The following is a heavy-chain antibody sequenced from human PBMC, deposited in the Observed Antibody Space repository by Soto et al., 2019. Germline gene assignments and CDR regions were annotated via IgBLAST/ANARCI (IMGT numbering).Heavy chain of an antibody. J-gene: IGHJ4*02. Sequence: PGGSLRLSCAASGFTFSSYAMSWVRQAPGKGLEWVSAISGSGVSTYYADSVKGRFTISRDNSKNTLNLQMKSLRAEDTAVFYCAKEQKDSSTWSELNYWGQGTLVTVSS. CDR3: AKEQKDSSTWSELNY. CDR1: GFTFSSYA. D-gene: IGHD6-13*01. CDR2: ISGSGVST. V-gene: IGHV3-23*01.